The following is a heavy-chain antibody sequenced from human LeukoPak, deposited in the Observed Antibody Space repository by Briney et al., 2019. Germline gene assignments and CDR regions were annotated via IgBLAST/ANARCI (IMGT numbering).Heavy chain of an antibody. CDR1: GFTFGDFA. CDR3: AKDPLSTYYYGSGIMDQDAFDI. D-gene: IGHD3-10*01. J-gene: IGHJ3*02. CDR2: ISGSGGST. V-gene: IGHV3-23*01. Sequence: GRSLRLSCTASGFTFGDFAMSWVRQAPGKGLEWVSAISGSGGSTYYADSVKGRFTISRDNSKNTLYLQMNSLRAEDTAVYYCAKDPLSTYYYGSGIMDQDAFDIWGQGTMVTVSS.